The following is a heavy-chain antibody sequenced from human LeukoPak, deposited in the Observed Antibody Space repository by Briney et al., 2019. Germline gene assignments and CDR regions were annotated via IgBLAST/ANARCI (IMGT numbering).Heavy chain of an antibody. D-gene: IGHD4-17*01. CDR2: INSDGSSI. V-gene: IGHV3-74*01. CDR3: AITVTGGIDY. CDR1: GFTFSSYS. Sequence: GGSLRLSCAASGFTFSSYSMNWVRQAPGKGLEWVSRINSDGSSISYADSVKGRFTISRDNAKNTLYLQMNSLRVEDTAVYYCAITVTGGIDYWGQGTLVTVSS. J-gene: IGHJ4*02.